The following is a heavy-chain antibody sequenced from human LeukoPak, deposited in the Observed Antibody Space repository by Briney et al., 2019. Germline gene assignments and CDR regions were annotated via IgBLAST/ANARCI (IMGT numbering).Heavy chain of an antibody. CDR2: ISYSGST. CDR1: GYYFSGFY. Sequence: PSETLSLTCVVDGYYFSGFYWTWIRQAPGKGLEWIGEISYSGSTKYNPSLKSRVTIEVDTSKKQISLNLSSVTAADTAVYYCAKGKAAHYHSVTDEYYYYMDVWGKGTTVIVSS. J-gene: IGHJ6*03. D-gene: IGHD3-9*01. CDR3: AKGKAAHYHSVTDEYYYYMDV. V-gene: IGHV4-34*01.